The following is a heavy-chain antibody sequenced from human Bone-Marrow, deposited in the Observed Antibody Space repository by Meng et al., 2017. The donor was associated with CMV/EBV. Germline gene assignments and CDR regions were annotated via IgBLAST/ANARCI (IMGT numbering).Heavy chain of an antibody. D-gene: IGHD2-2*02. J-gene: IGHJ4*02. CDR2: IKQDGSEK. CDR3: AREGYCSGNTCYTRGTFDY. V-gene: IGHV3-7*01. CDR1: GFTLSSYW. Sequence: GESLKISCAASGFTLSSYWMSWVRQAPGKGLEWVANIKQDGSEKYYVDSVKGRFTISRDNAKNSLYLQMNSLRAEDTAVYYCAREGYCSGNTCYTRGTFDYWGQGTLVTVPS.